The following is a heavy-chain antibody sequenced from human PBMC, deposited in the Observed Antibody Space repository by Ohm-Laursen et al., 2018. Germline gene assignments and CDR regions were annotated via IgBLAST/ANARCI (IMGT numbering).Heavy chain of an antibody. CDR1: GFSFSSYA. CDR2: IGGDDRT. V-gene: IGHV3-23*01. CDR3: AKDLATTNNFYYYTLDV. J-gene: IGHJ6*02. D-gene: IGHD2-8*01. Sequence: SLRLSCAASGFSFSSYAVTWVRQAPGKGLEWVSAIGGDDRTHYADSVKGRFTISRDNAKNSLYLQVNSLRAEDTALYYCAKDLATTNNFYYYTLDVWGQGTTVTVSS.